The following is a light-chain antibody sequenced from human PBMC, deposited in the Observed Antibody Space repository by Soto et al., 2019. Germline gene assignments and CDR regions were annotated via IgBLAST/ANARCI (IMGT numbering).Light chain of an antibody. Sequence: EIVLTQSPASLSLSPGERATLSCRASQSVDSYLVWYQQKPGQAPRLLIFGASNRASGIPARFSGSGSETYFTLTINSLEPEDFAVYYCQQRSNWPSTFGQGTRLEIK. V-gene: IGKV3-11*01. CDR3: QQRSNWPST. CDR2: GAS. CDR1: QSVDSY. J-gene: IGKJ5*01.